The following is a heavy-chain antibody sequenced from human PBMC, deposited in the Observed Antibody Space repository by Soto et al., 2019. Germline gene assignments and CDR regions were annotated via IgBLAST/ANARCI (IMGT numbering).Heavy chain of an antibody. J-gene: IGHJ3*02. CDR1: GFSISSGDYY. CDR2: IYYSGST. CDR3: ARVNYYDSSGYYSHRAFDI. Sequence: PSETLSLTCTFSGFSISSGDYYWSWIRQPPGKGLEWIGYIYYSGSTYYNPSLKSRVTISVDTSKNQFSLKLSSVTAADTAVYYCARVNYYDSSGYYSHRAFDIWGQGTMVNVSS. V-gene: IGHV4-30-4*01. D-gene: IGHD3-22*01.